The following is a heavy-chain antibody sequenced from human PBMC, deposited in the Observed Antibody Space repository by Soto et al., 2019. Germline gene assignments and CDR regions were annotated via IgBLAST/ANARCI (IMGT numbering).Heavy chain of an antibody. D-gene: IGHD6-25*01. Sequence: RLSCSGSGFTFTSYWMFWVRQAPGKGLVWVSHINFNGTITSYADSVEGRFTISRDNAKKTLHLQMNSLRVEDTAVYYCARGGVAAGFDYWGQGRLVTVSS. J-gene: IGHJ4*02. CDR3: ARGGVAAGFDY. V-gene: IGHV3-74*01. CDR1: GFTFTSYW. CDR2: INFNGTIT.